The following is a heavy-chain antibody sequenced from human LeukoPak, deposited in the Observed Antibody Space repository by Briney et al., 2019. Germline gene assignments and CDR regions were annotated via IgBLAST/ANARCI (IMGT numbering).Heavy chain of an antibody. CDR1: GGSINSGDYY. J-gene: IGHJ4*02. Sequence: SETLSLTCTVSGGSINSGDYYWSWIRQHPEKGLEWIGYIYYTGTTDYNPSLKSRVTISVDTSKNQFSLKLSSVTAADTAVYYCARGYGRYFDYWGQGTLVTVSS. D-gene: IGHD5-18*01. V-gene: IGHV4-61*08. CDR3: ARGYGRYFDY. CDR2: IYYTGTT.